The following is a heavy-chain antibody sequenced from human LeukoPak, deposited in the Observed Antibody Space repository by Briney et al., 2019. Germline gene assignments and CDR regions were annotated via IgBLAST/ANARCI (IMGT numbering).Heavy chain of an antibody. CDR1: GFTFSSYS. V-gene: IGHV3-21*06. D-gene: IGHD3-10*01. CDR2: ISSSSSYI. CDR3: VRDRHYIGNREVRFPY. J-gene: IGHJ4*02. Sequence: GGSLRLSCAASGFTFSSYSRNWVREAPGKGLEWGSSISSSSSYIYYADSVKGRFTISRDNAKNSLDLQMNSLRVEDTAVYYCVRDRHYIGNREVRFPYWGQGALVTVSS.